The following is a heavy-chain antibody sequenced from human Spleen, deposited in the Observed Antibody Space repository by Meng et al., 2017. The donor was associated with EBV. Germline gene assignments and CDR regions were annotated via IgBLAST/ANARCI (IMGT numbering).Heavy chain of an antibody. J-gene: IGHJ4*02. V-gene: IGHV4-4*02. CDR1: GGSISSSKW. CDR2: IHHSGST. Sequence: QVQLQESGPGLAKPSGTLSLTCGVSGGSISSSKWWSWVRQPPGKGLEWIGEIHHSGSTNFNPSLKSRVTISVDKSKNQFSLKLSSVTAADTAVYYCATTYGDDSHYFDYWGQGTPVTVSS. CDR3: ATTYGDDSHYFDY. D-gene: IGHD4-17*01.